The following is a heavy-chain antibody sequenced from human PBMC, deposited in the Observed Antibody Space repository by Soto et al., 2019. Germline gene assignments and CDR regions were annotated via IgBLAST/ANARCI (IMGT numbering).Heavy chain of an antibody. D-gene: IGHD1-26*01. Sequence: PGGSLRLSCAASGFTFSSYSINWVRQAPGKGLEWVSYISSSGSTIFYADSVKGRFTISRDNAKNSLYLQMNSLRDEDTAVYYCARGGSYTFDYWGQGTLVTVSS. CDR1: GFTFSSYS. V-gene: IGHV3-48*02. CDR3: ARGGSYTFDY. CDR2: ISSSGSTI. J-gene: IGHJ4*02.